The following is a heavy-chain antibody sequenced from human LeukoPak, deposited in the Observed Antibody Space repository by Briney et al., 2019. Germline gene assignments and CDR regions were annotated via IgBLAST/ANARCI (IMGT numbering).Heavy chain of an antibody. CDR3: ARGGYSYYYYYYYMDV. Sequence: PSETLSLTCTVSGGSISSSSYYWGWIRQPPGKGLEWIGSIYYSGSTYYNPSLKSRVTISVDTSKNQFSLKLSSVTAADTAVYYCARGGYSYYYYYYYMDVWGKGTTVTVSS. V-gene: IGHV4-39*07. CDR2: IYYSGST. CDR1: GGSISSSSYY. D-gene: IGHD5-18*01. J-gene: IGHJ6*03.